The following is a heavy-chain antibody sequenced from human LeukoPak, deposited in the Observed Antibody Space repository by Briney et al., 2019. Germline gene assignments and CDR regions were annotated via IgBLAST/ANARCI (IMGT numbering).Heavy chain of an antibody. D-gene: IGHD3-10*01. CDR2: ISWNSGSI. J-gene: IGHJ4*02. CDR3: AKALGKLLWFGELLSLFDY. CDR1: GFTFDDYA. Sequence: GRSLRLSCAASGFTFDDYAMHWVRHAPGKGLEWVSGISWNSGSIGYADSVKGRFTISRDNAKNSLYLQMNSLRAEDTALYYCAKALGKLLWFGELLSLFDYWGQGTLVTVSS. V-gene: IGHV3-9*01.